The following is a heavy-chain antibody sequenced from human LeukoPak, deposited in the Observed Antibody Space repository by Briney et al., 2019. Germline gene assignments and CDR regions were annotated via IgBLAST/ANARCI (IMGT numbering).Heavy chain of an antibody. D-gene: IGHD5-18*01. V-gene: IGHV5-51*01. CDR2: IYPDDSDT. CDR1: EYSFTNYW. Sequence: GESLKISCKGSEYSFTNYWIGWVRQMPGKGLEWMGIIYPDDSDTRYSPSFQGQVTISADKSISTAYLERSSLKASDTAMYYCARRRGYSYGDFDYWGQGTLVTVSS. CDR3: ARRRGYSYGDFDY. J-gene: IGHJ4*02.